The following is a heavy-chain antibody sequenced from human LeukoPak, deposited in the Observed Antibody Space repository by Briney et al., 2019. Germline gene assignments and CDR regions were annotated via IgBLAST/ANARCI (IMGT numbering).Heavy chain of an antibody. CDR3: ARDLHYHCSSTSCYYYYYMDV. CDR2: INPKSAGK. Sequence: ASVTVSCTASGYTFTGYYMHWVRQAPGQGLEWMGWINPKSAGKNYAQKFQSRVTMTRDTSISTAYMELSRLRSDDTAVYYCARDLHYHCSSTSCYYYYYMDVWGKGTTVTVSS. D-gene: IGHD2-2*01. CDR1: GYTFTGYY. V-gene: IGHV1-2*02. J-gene: IGHJ6*03.